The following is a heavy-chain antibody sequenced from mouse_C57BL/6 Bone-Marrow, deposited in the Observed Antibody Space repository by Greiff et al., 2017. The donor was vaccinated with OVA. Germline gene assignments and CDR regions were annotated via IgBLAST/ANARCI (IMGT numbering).Heavy chain of an antibody. D-gene: IGHD2-3*01. Sequence: EVKVVESGGGLVQPGGSLSLSCAASGFTFTDYYMSWVRQPPGKALEWLGFIRNKANGYTTEYSASVKGRFTISRDNSQSILYLQMKALRAEDSATYYGASPFDDGYLWYFDVWGTGTTVTVSS. J-gene: IGHJ1*03. CDR3: ASPFDDGYLWYFDV. CDR1: GFTFTDYY. CDR2: IRNKANGYTT. V-gene: IGHV7-3*01.